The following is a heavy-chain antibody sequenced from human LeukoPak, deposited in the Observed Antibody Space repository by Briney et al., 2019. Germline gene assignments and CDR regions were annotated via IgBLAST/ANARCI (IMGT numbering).Heavy chain of an antibody. D-gene: IGHD3-10*01. J-gene: IGHJ3*02. CDR3: TXXDGYGLIRI. Sequence: SETLSLTCSVSGDSITGYYWGWIRQPPGKGLEWIGNIYYTGNTYYNSSLKSRVTISLDTSKNQFSLKVISITAADTPAYYCTXXDGYGLIRICGRGKMVTVSS. V-gene: IGHV4-39*07. CDR2: IYYTGNT. CDR1: GDSITGYY.